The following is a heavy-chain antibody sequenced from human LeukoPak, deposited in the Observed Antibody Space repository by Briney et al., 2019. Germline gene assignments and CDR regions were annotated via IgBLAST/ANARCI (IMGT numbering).Heavy chain of an antibody. Sequence: GGSLRLSCAASGFTFSNDWMHWVRQAPGKGLVWVSRINTDGSTTTYADSVKGRFTISRDNAKNTLYLQMNSLRVEDTAVYYCARGRGGSYHYWGQGTLVTVSS. CDR3: ARGRGGSYHY. V-gene: IGHV3-74*01. J-gene: IGHJ4*02. CDR2: INTDGSTT. CDR1: GFTFSNDW. D-gene: IGHD1-26*01.